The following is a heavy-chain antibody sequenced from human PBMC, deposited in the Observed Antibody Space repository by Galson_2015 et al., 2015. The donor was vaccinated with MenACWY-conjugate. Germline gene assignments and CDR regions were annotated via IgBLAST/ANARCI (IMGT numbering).Heavy chain of an antibody. CDR2: ISGSGGST. J-gene: IGHJ4*02. CDR3: AKSIAAAGLCDDY. V-gene: IGHV3-23*01. D-gene: IGHD6-13*01. Sequence: SLRLSCAASGFTFSSYAMGWVRQAPGKGLEWVSAISGSGGSTYYADSVKGRFTISRDNSKNTLYLQMNSLRAEDTAVYYCAKSIAAAGLCDDYWGQGTLVSVSS. CDR1: GFTFSSYA.